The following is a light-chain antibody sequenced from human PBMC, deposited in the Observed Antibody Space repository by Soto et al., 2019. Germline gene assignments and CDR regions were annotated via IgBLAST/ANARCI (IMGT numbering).Light chain of an antibody. CDR2: GAS. J-gene: IGKJ5*01. V-gene: IGKV3-20*01. Sequence: DIVVTQSPGTLALSPGERATLSRRASQSVSSSYLAWYQQQPGQAPRLLIYGASSRATGIPDRFSGSGSGTDFTLTISRLEPEDFAVYYCQQYGSSPSITFGQGTRLEIK. CDR1: QSVSSSY. CDR3: QQYGSSPSIT.